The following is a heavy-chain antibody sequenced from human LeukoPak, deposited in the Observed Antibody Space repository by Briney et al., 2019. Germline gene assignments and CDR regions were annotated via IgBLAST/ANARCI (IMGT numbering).Heavy chain of an antibody. Sequence: PGRSLRLSCAASGSTFSSHAMHWVRQAPGKGLEWVAYISNDESNKYYADSGKGRFTISRDNSKNTLYVQMNSLRAEDTAVYYCARDRYSGSYGGYFDNWGQGTLVTVSS. D-gene: IGHD1-26*01. CDR2: ISNDESNK. CDR3: ARDRYSGSYGGYFDN. CDR1: GSTFSSHA. J-gene: IGHJ4*02. V-gene: IGHV3-30-3*01.